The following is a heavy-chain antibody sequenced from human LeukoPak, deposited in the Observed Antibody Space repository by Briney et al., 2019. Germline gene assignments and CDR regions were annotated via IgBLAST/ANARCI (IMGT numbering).Heavy chain of an antibody. Sequence: SGTLSLSCTDSGGSISSGDFYWSWIRQPPGKGLEWIGYIYYSGSTYYNPSLKSRVTISVDTSKNQFSLKLSSVTAADTAVYYCARGRGELLQGFDYWGQGTLVTVSS. J-gene: IGHJ4*02. CDR3: ARGRGELLQGFDY. CDR1: GGSISSGDFY. D-gene: IGHD1-26*01. V-gene: IGHV4-30-4*01. CDR2: IYYSGST.